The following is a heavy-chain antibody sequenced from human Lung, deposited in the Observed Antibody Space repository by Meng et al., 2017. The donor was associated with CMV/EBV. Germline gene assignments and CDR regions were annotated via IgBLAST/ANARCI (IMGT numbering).Heavy chain of an antibody. V-gene: IGHV1-69*05. CDR1: TFRAHA. D-gene: IGHD4-11*01. J-gene: IGHJ5*02. CDR3: ARGVVNDYSDIKWDIDR. CDR2: IIPIDGIA. Sequence: TFRAHAISWVRQVTGQGLEWMGGIIPIDGIAKYGQNVQGRVTITTGESTSTAYMELSSLAYEDTAVYFCARGVVNDYSDIKWDIDRWGQGTLVTVSS.